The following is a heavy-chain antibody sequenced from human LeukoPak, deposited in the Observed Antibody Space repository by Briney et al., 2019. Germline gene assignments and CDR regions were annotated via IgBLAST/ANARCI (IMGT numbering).Heavy chain of an antibody. V-gene: IGHV4-59*01. CDR3: ARDDGITGTTFDY. J-gene: IGHJ4*02. CDR2: IYYSGST. D-gene: IGHD1-20*01. Sequence: SETLSLTCTVSGGSISSYYWSWIRQPPGKGLEWIGYIYYSGSTNYNPSLKSRVTTSVDTYKNQFSLKLSSVTAADTAVYYCARDDGITGTTFDYWGQGTLVTVSS. CDR1: GGSISSYY.